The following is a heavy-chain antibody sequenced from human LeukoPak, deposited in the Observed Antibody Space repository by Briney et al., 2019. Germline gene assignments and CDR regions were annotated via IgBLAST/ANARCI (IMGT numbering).Heavy chain of an antibody. CDR3: ARTRYSGSYGGADY. V-gene: IGHV3-20*01. Sequence: PGGSLRLSGAASGFTFDAYGMTWLRQAPGKGLEWFFGINWNGGTTGYADSVKGRFTISRDNAKNSLYLQMSSLRAEDTALYHCARTRYSGSYGGADYWGQGTLVTVSS. CDR1: GFTFDAYG. CDR2: INWNGGTT. J-gene: IGHJ4*02. D-gene: IGHD1-26*01.